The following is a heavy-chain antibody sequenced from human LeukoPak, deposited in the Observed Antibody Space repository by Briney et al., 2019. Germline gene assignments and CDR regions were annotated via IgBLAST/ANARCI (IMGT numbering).Heavy chain of an antibody. V-gene: IGHV3-23*01. J-gene: IGHJ4*02. Sequence: PGGFLRLSCAASGFTFSSYAMSWVRQAPGKGLEWVSAISGSGGSTYYADSVKGRFTISRDNSKNTLYLQMNSLRAEDTAVYYCAKDLYSSGWYLNYFDYWGQGTLVTVSS. CDR2: ISGSGGST. CDR3: AKDLYSSGWYLNYFDY. CDR1: GFTFSSYA. D-gene: IGHD6-19*01.